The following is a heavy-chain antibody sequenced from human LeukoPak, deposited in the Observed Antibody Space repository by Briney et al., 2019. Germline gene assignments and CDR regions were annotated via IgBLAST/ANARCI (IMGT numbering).Heavy chain of an antibody. V-gene: IGHV1-2*02. CDR2: INPNSGGT. CDR1: GYTFTGYY. Sequence: ASVKVSCKASGYTFTGYYMHWVRQAPGQGLEWMGWINPNSGGTNYAQKFQGRVTMTRDTSISTAYMELSRLRSDDTAVYYCAKPNPGWPAPVDYWGQGTLVTVSS. D-gene: IGHD6-19*01. J-gene: IGHJ4*02. CDR3: AKPNPGWPAPVDY.